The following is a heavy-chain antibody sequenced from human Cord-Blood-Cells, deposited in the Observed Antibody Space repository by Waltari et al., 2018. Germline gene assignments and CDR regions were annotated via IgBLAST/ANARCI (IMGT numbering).Heavy chain of an antibody. J-gene: IGHJ4*02. CDR2: RSYDRKTK. V-gene: IGHV3-30*04. D-gene: IGHD1-26*01. CDR1: GFTFSSYT. Sequence: QVQLVESGGGVVQPGRSMRLSCADSGFTFSSYTMHWGRPAPGKGLEVVAVRSYDRKTKDFPYSVKVRFTSTRDNSKNTLDLEMDSLRAEDTAVYYWASPLGWEYYGDYWGQGTLVTVSS. CDR3: ASPLGWEYYGDY.